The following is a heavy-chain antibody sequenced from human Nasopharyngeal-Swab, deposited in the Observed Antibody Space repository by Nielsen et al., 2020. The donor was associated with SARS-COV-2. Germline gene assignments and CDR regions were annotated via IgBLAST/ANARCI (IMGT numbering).Heavy chain of an antibody. CDR2: VSQGGGT. V-gene: IGHV4-34*01. Sequence: VRQMPGKGLEWIGEVSQGGGTNYNPSLKYRVTISVATSKNQFSLKLSSVTAAETAVYYCARGGAGVVPSPVLGLGPYYSYYYMDVWGKGTTVTVSS. CDR3: ARGGAGVVPSPVLGLGPYYSYYYMDV. D-gene: IGHD2-2*01. J-gene: IGHJ6*03.